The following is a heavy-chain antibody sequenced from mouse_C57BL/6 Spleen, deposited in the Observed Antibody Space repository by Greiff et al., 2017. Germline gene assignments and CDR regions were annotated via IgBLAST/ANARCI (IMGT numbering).Heavy chain of an antibody. CDR1: GYTFTSYW. CDR3: ARGDSNYSSAY. Sequence: VQLQQPGAELVKPGASVKLSCKASGYTFTSYWMQWVKQRPGQGLEWIGEIDPSDSYTNYNQKFKGKSTLTVDKSSSTAYMQLSSLTSEDSAVYYCARGDSNYSSAYWGQGTLVTVSA. J-gene: IGHJ3*01. CDR2: IDPSDSYT. D-gene: IGHD2-5*01. V-gene: IGHV1-50*01.